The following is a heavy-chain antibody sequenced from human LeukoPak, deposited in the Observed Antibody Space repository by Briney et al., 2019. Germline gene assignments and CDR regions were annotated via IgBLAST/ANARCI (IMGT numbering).Heavy chain of an antibody. CDR2: INPNSGGT. CDR1: GYTFTGYY. V-gene: IGHV1-2*02. Sequence: ASVKVSCKASGYTFTGYYMHWVRQAPGQGLEWMGWINPNSGGTNYAQEFQGRVTMTRDTSISTAYMELSRLRSDDTAVYYCARSSSTYSWFDPWGQGTLVTVSS. CDR3: ARSSSTYSWFDP. D-gene: IGHD2-2*01. J-gene: IGHJ5*02.